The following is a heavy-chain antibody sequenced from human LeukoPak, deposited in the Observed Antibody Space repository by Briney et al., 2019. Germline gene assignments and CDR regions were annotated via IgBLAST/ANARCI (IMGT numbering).Heavy chain of an antibody. CDR2: IYYSGST. CDR1: GGSISSYY. D-gene: IGHD3-3*01. CDR3: AIHLRFSPFDI. J-gene: IGHJ3*02. Sequence: SETLSLTCTVSGGSISSYYWSWIRQPPGKGLEWIGYIYYSGSTNYNPSLKSRVTISVDTSKNQFSLKLSSVTAADTAVYYCAIHLRFSPFDIWGQGTMVTVSS. V-gene: IGHV4-59*01.